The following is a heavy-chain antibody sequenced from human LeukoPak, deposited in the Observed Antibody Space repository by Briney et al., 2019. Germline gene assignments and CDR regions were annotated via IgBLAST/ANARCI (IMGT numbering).Heavy chain of an antibody. CDR2: MNPNSGNT. Sequence: ASVKVSCKASGYTFTSYDNNWVRQATGQGLEWMGWMNPNSGNTGYAQKFQGRVTMTRNTSISTAYMELSSLRSEDTAVYYCARSYCTSTSCYDWFDPWGQGTLVTVSS. J-gene: IGHJ5*02. D-gene: IGHD2-2*01. CDR3: ARSYCTSTSCYDWFDP. CDR1: GYTFTSYD. V-gene: IGHV1-8*01.